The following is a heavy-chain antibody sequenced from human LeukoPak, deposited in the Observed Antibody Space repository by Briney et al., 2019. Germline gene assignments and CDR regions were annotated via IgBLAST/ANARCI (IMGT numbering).Heavy chain of an antibody. J-gene: IGHJ3*02. CDR2: IYYSGST. CDR1: GGSISSSSYY. V-gene: IGHV4-39*01. Sequence: SETLSLTCTVSGGSISSSSYYWGWIRQPPGKGLEWIGSIYYSGSTYYNPSLKSRVTISVDTSKNQFSLKLSSVTAADTAVYYCSTTIKDILTRESDAFDIWGQGTMVTVSS. CDR3: STTIKDILTRESDAFDI. D-gene: IGHD3-9*01.